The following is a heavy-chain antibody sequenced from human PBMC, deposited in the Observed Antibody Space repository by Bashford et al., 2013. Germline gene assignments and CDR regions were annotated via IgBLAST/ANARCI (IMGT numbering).Heavy chain of an antibody. CDR1: GYTFTSYD. CDR3: ARAVFRGIGYYFDY. D-gene: IGHD3-22*01. CDR2: MNPNSGNT. V-gene: IGHV1-8*01. Sequence: ASVKVSCKASGYTFTSYDINWVRQATGQGLEWMGWMNPNSGNTGYAQKFQGRVTMTRNTSISTAYMELSSLRSEDTAVYYCARAVFRGIGYYFDYWGQGTLVTVSS. J-gene: IGHJ4*02.